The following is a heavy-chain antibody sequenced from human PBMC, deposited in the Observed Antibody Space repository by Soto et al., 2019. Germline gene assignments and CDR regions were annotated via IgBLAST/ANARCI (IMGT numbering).Heavy chain of an antibody. CDR1: GGSISSYY. D-gene: IGHD2-2*01. Sequence: SETLSLTCTVSGGSISSYYWNWIRQPPGKGLEWIGYIYYSGSTNYNPSLKSRVTISVDTSKNQFSLKLSSVTAADTAVYYCARDNRYCSSTSCLGWFDPWGQGTLVTVSS. CDR2: IYYSGST. CDR3: ARDNRYCSSTSCLGWFDP. J-gene: IGHJ5*02. V-gene: IGHV4-59*01.